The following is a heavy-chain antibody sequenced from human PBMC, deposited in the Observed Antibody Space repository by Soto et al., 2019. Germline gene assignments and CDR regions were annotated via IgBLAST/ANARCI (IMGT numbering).Heavy chain of an antibody. D-gene: IGHD6-13*01. V-gene: IGHV4-39*01. J-gene: IGHJ4*02. CDR2: IYYSGST. CDR1: GGSISSSSYY. CDR3: ASPRPGIASAGPRGGFDY. Sequence: QLQLQESGPGLVKPSETLSLTCTVSGGSISSSSYYWGWIRQPPGKGLEWIGSIYYSGSTYYNPSLQSRVTISVDTSKNQVSLKLSSVTAADTAVYYCASPRPGIASAGPRGGFDYWGQGTLVTVSS.